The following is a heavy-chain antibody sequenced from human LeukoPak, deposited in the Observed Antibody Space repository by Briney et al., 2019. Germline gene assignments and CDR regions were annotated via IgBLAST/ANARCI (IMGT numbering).Heavy chain of an antibody. V-gene: IGHV3-21*01. CDR1: GFTFSSYG. CDR2: ISSSSSYI. D-gene: IGHD1-1*01. Sequence: GSLRLSCAASGFTFSSYGMSWVRQTPGKGLEWVSSISSSSSYIYYADSVKGRFTIPRDNAKNSLYLQMNSLRAEDTAVYYCARPSTTGTTDSWGQGTMVTVSS. J-gene: IGHJ3*01. CDR3: ARPSTTGTTDS.